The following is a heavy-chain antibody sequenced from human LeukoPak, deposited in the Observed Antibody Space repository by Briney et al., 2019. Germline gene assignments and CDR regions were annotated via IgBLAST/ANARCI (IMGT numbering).Heavy chain of an antibody. CDR3: ARYYYDRSGYPYYLDY. D-gene: IGHD3-22*01. Sequence: PGRSLRLSCAASGFTFSSYAMHWVRQAPGKGLEWVAIISYDGSNKYYADSVKGRFTISRDNSKNTLYLQMNGLRAEDTAVYYCARYYYDRSGYPYYLDYWGQGTMVTVSS. CDR2: ISYDGSNK. V-gene: IGHV3-30-3*01. CDR1: GFTFSSYA. J-gene: IGHJ4*02.